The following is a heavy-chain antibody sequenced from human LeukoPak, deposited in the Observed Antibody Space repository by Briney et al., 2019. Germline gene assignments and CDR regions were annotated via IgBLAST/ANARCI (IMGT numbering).Heavy chain of an antibody. CDR2: IYYSVGT. CDR1: VGAITSYY. J-gene: IGHJ6*03. CDR3: AGVKKGDYMDA. V-gene: IGHV4-59*12. D-gene: IGHD3-16*01. Sequence: SLSLTCTVSVGAITSYYCSWIRQPPGKGLEWSGNIYYSVGTNYTPSLKSRVTISVDTSKNKFSLKLSSVIAAHTALYYWAGVKKGDYMDAWGKGTTVTVSS.